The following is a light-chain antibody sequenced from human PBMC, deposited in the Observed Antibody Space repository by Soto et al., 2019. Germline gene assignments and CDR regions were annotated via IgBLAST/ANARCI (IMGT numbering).Light chain of an antibody. V-gene: IGLV1-44*01. CDR3: AAWDDNLRGVV. J-gene: IGLJ3*02. CDR2: RNS. CDR1: SSNIGRNT. Sequence: QSGLTQPPSASDTPGQRIIISCSGSSSNIGRNTVNWYQHLPGRAPKVLIYRNSHRPAGVPDRFSGSQSGSSASLAISGHQSEDEADYYCAAWDDNLRGVVFGGGTKLTVL.